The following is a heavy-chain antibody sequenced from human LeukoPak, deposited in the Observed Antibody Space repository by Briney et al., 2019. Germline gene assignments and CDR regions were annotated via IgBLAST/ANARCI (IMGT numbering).Heavy chain of an antibody. CDR1: RFTFSSYS. J-gene: IGHJ4*02. CDR3: ASGLVRGAAAGTVAY. CDR2: ISSNSSYI. V-gene: IGHV3-21*01. Sequence: PGGSLRLSCAASRFTFSSYSMNWVRQAPGKGLAWVSSISSNSSYIYYADSVKGRLTLSRDKAKNSLYLQMNSLRAEDAAVYYCASGLVRGAAAGTVAYWGEGTLVTVSP. D-gene: IGHD6-13*01.